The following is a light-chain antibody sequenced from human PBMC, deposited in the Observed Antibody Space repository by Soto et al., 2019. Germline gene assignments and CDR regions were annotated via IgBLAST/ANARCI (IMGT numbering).Light chain of an antibody. Sequence: QSALTQPASVSGSPGQSITISCTGTSSDVGGYNYVSWYQQHPGKAPKLMIYDVSNRPSGVSNRFSGSKSGNTASPTISGLQAEDEADYYCSSYTSSSTLEGVFGTGTKLTVL. CDR3: SSYTSSSTLEGV. J-gene: IGLJ1*01. CDR1: SSDVGGYNY. CDR2: DVS. V-gene: IGLV2-14*01.